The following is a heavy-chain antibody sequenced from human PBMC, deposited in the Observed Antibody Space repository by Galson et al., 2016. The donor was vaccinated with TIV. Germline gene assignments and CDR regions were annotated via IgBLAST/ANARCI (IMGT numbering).Heavy chain of an antibody. Sequence: SETLSLTCTVSGGSVHSSSYFWGWIRQPPGKGLEWIGNIFYTERTYYNPSLQSRVTMSVDTSKNQFSLRLSSVTAADTAVYYCARVVVLLELVWYFDPWGHGTLVTVSS. J-gene: IGHJ2*01. D-gene: IGHD2-8*01. CDR2: IFYTERT. CDR3: ARVVVLLELVWYFDP. CDR1: GGSVHSSSYF. V-gene: IGHV4-39*01.